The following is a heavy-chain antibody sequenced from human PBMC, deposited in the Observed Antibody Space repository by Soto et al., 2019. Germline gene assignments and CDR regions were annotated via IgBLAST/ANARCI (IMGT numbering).Heavy chain of an antibody. CDR3: VNIVEGY. Sequence: QITLKESGPTLVKPTQTLTLTCTFSGFSLSTSGVGVGWIRQPPGKALEWLALIYWDDDKRYSPSLKSRRTITKGTSKNQVVLTMTNMDPVDTAKYYCVNIVEGYWGQGTLVTVSS. V-gene: IGHV2-5*02. CDR1: GFSLSTSGVG. CDR2: IYWDDDK. J-gene: IGHJ4*02. D-gene: IGHD2-15*01.